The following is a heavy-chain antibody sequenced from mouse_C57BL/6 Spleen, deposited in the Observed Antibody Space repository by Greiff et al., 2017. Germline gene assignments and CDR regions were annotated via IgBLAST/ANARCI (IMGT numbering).Heavy chain of an antibody. Sequence: EVKLVESGGGLVKPGGSLKLSCAASGFTFSDYGMHWVRQAPEKGLEWVAYISSGSSTIYYADTVKGRFTISRDNAKNTLFLQMTSLRSEDTAMYYFARWDGNYDYYAMDYWGQGTSVTVSS. CDR3: ARWDGNYDYYAMDY. D-gene: IGHD2-1*01. V-gene: IGHV5-17*01. CDR1: GFTFSDYG. J-gene: IGHJ4*01. CDR2: ISSGSSTI.